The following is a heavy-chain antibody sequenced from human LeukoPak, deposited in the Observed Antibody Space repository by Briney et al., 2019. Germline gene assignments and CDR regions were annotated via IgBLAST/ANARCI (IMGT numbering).Heavy chain of an antibody. CDR2: ISGSGGST. V-gene: IGHV3-23*01. Sequence: PGGSLRLSCTPSGFTFSSHAMSWVRQAPGKGLEWVSAISGSGGSTYYADSVKGRFTISRDNSKNTLYLQMNSLRAEDTAVYYCAKGGDTAMVLRFFDYWGQGTLVTVSS. CDR1: GFTFSSHA. J-gene: IGHJ4*02. D-gene: IGHD5-18*01. CDR3: AKGGDTAMVLRFFDY.